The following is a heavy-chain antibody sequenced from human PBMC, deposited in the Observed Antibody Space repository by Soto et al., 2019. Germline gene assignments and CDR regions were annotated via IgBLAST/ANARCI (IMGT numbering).Heavy chain of an antibody. CDR3: ARDLDDTRSSGRVGIDY. CDR2: IDPSGGST. CDR1: GYTFTSYY. V-gene: IGHV1-46*01. Sequence: QVQLVQSGAEVKKPGASVKVSCKASGYTFTSYYMHWVRQAPGQGLEWMGVIDPSGGSTSYAKKFQGRVTMTMDTSTSTVYMEMSSLRSEDTAVYYCARDLDDTRSSGRVGIDYWGQGTLVTVSS. J-gene: IGHJ4*02. D-gene: IGHD6-6*01.